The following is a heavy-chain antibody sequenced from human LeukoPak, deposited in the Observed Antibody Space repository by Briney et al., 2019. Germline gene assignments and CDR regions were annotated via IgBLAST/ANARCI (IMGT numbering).Heavy chain of an antibody. CDR2: ISWNSDNI. D-gene: IGHD3-10*01. Sequence: GGSLRLSCAASGFTFNEYAMHWVRHVPGKGLEWGASISWNSDNIAYADSVMGRFTISRDNAKSSLYLQMNSLRPGDTAFYYCTKDKGIINGFYYFDSWGQGTLVAVSS. V-gene: IGHV3-9*01. J-gene: IGHJ4*02. CDR1: GFTFNEYA. CDR3: TKDKGIINGFYYFDS.